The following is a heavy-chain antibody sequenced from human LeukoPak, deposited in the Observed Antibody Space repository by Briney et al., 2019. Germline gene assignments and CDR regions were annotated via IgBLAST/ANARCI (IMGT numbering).Heavy chain of an antibody. CDR1: GYSFTSYW. D-gene: IGHD3-22*01. V-gene: IGHV5-51*01. CDR3: ARRANYYDGSGYTYYFDY. CDR2: IYPGDSDT. Sequence: GESLKISCKGSGYSFTSYWMGWVRQMPGKGLEWMGIIYPGDSDTRYSPYFQGQVTISADKSISTAYLQWNSLKASDTAMYYCARRANYYDGSGYTYYFDYWGQGTLVTVSS. J-gene: IGHJ4*02.